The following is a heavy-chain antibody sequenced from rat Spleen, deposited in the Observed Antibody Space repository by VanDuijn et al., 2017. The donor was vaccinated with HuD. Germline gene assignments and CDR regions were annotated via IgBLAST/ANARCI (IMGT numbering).Heavy chain of an antibody. V-gene: IGHV5-20*01. CDR2: ISYDNFST. CDR3: TRERNWAFDY. D-gene: IGHD5-1*01. CDR1: GFTFSDYY. Sequence: EVQLVESDGGLVQPGRSLKLSCAASGFTFSDYYMAWVRQAPTKGLEWVASISYDNFSTYYRDSVKGRFTISRDNAKNTLYLQLNSLRSEDTATYYCTRERNWAFDYWGQGVMVTVSS. J-gene: IGHJ2*01.